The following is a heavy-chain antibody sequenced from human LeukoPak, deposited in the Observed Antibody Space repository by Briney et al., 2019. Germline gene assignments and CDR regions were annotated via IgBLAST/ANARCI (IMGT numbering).Heavy chain of an antibody. CDR1: GFTFSSYA. V-gene: IGHV3-30*04. Sequence: PGGSLRLSCAASGFTFSSYAMHWVRQAPGKGLEWVAVISYDGRNKYYADSVKGRFTISRDNSKNTLYLQMNSLRAEDTAVYYCARDPTLWFGEFPTPFFDYWGQGTLVTVSS. CDR3: ARDPTLWFGEFPTPFFDY. D-gene: IGHD3-10*01. J-gene: IGHJ4*02. CDR2: ISYDGRNK.